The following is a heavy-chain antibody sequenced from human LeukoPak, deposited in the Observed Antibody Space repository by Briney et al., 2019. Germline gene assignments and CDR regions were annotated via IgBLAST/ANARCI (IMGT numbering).Heavy chain of an antibody. Sequence: SETLSPTCAVYGGSFSGYYWSWIRQPPGKGLEWIGEINHSGSTNYNPSLKSRVTISVDTSKNQFSLKLSSVTAADTAVYYCARGRSRYCSSTSCYPHSFDPWGQGTLVTVSS. V-gene: IGHV4-34*01. D-gene: IGHD2-2*01. J-gene: IGHJ5*02. CDR1: GGSFSGYY. CDR3: ARGRSRYCSSTSCYPHSFDP. CDR2: INHSGST.